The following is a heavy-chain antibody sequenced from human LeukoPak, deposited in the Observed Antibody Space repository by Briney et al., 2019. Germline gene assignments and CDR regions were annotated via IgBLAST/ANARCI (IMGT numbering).Heavy chain of an antibody. J-gene: IGHJ3*02. D-gene: IGHD2-8*02. V-gene: IGHV4-59*01. CDR3: ARTPLVGAFDI. CDR1: GDSISTYY. Sequence: PSETLSLTCTVSGDSISTYYWSWIRQPPGKGLEWIGYIYYRVTSDYNPSLKSRVTMSVDMSTRQISLKLSSVTAADTAVYYCARTPLVGAFDIWGQGTMVTVSS. CDR2: IYYRVTS.